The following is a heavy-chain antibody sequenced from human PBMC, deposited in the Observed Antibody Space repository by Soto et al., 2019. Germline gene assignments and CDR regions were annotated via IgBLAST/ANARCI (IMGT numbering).Heavy chain of an antibody. CDR2: ISGSGDRT. Sequence: EVQLLESGGGLVQPGGSLRLSCAASGITISNYLMSWVRQAPGKGLDWVSGISGSGDRTYYADSAKGRFTIFKDISKNSLSLQLDNLGVEDTAVYLCVKDDGGYPSTAPHWGQGTLVTVSS. D-gene: IGHD3-22*01. V-gene: IGHV3-23*01. J-gene: IGHJ1*01. CDR3: VKDDGGYPSTAPH. CDR1: GITISNYL.